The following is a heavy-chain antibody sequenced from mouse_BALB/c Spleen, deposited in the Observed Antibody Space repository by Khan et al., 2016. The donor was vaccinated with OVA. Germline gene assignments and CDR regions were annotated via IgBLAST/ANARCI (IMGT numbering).Heavy chain of an antibody. D-gene: IGHD1-1*01. CDR2: ISYSGRT. V-gene: IGHV3-2*02. Sequence: EVQLQESGPGLVRPSQSLSLTCTVTGYSITSDSAWNWIRQFPENKLEWMGYISYSGRTSYNPSLKSRISITRDTSKNQFFLQLNSVTTEDTATYYCARSLTITTVVATDFDYWGQGTTLTVSS. CDR3: ARSLTITTVVATDFDY. J-gene: IGHJ2*01. CDR1: GYSITSDSA.